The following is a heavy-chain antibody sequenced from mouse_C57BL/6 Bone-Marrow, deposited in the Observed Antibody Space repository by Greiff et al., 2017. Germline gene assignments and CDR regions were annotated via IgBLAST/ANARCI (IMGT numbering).Heavy chain of an antibody. CDR3: ARRGHGYDGYAMDY. CDR2: IDPSDSYT. Sequence: QVQLQQPGAELVKPGASVKLSCKASGYTFTSYWMQWVKQRPGQGLAWIGEIDPSDSYTNYNQKFKGKATLTVDTSSSTAYMQLSSLTSEDSAVYYCARRGHGYDGYAMDYWGKGPSVTVSS. J-gene: IGHJ4*01. CDR1: GYTFTSYW. V-gene: IGHV1-50*01. D-gene: IGHD2-2*01.